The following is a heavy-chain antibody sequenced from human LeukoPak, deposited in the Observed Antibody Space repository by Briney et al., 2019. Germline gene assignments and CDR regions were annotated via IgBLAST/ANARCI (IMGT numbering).Heavy chain of an antibody. Sequence: TGGSLRLSCAASGFTFSSYSMNWVRQAPGKGLEWVSSISSSSSYIYYADSVKGRFTISRDNAKNSLYLQMNSLRAEDTAVYYCARDSDATLGILTGYPNAYLDYWGQGTLVTVSS. D-gene: IGHD3-9*01. J-gene: IGHJ4*02. CDR2: ISSSSSYI. CDR3: ARDSDATLGILTGYPNAYLDY. V-gene: IGHV3-21*01. CDR1: GFTFSSYS.